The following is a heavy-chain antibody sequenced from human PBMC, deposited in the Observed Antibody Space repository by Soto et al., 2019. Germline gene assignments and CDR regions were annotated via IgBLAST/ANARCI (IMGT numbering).Heavy chain of an antibody. V-gene: IGHV3-30-3*01. CDR3: AREAYYDFWSGFNTHPYYIDD. CDR2: ISDDGSIT. CDR1: GFTFSRHT. Sequence: QVQLVESGGGVVQPGRSLRLSCAASGFTFSRHTTHWVRQAPGKGLEWVAGISDDGSITYYADSVKGRFTISRDNSKNTLYLQMNSLSSEDTAVHHCAREAYYDFWSGFNTHPYYIDDWGQGTLVTVSS. D-gene: IGHD3-3*01. J-gene: IGHJ4*02.